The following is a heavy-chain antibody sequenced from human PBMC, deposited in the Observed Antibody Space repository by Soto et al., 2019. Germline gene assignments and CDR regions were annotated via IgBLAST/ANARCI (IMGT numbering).Heavy chain of an antibody. J-gene: IGHJ3*02. CDR3: ARSHYDYIWGSYRYTYDAFDI. CDR1: GYTFTSYG. D-gene: IGHD3-16*02. V-gene: IGHV1-18*01. CDR2: ISAYNGNT. Sequence: ASVKVSCKASGYTFTSYGISWVRQAPGQGLEWMGWISAYNGNTNYAQKLQGRVTMTTDTSTSTAYMELRSLRSDDTAVYYCARSHYDYIWGSYRYTYDAFDIWGQGTMVTVSS.